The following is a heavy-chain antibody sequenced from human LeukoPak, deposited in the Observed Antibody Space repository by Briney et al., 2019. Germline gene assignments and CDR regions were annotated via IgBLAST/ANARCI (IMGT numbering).Heavy chain of an antibody. CDR3: ARDGGYCSGGSCYRPHDYYYYMDV. CDR2: ISYDGSNK. V-gene: IGHV3-30*04. J-gene: IGHJ6*03. D-gene: IGHD2-15*01. Sequence: PGGSLRLSCAASGFTFSSYAMHWVRQAPGKGLEWVAVISYDGSNKYYADSVKGRFTISRDNSKNTLYLQMNSLRAEDTAVYYCARDGGYCSGGSCYRPHDYYYYMDVWGKGTTVTVSS. CDR1: GFTFSSYA.